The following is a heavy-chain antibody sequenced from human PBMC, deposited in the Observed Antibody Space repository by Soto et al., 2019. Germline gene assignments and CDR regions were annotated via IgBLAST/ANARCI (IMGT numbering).Heavy chain of an antibody. J-gene: IGHJ4*02. CDR1: GYTFTSYA. Sequence: QVRLVQSGAEVKKPGASVKVSCKASGYTFTSYAISWVRQVPGRGLEWMGWISAFNGKTNFAQSPQGRVTLTTDTSTSTAYMELRSLRSDDTAVYYCARGGRTARIDYWGQGTLVTVSS. CDR2: ISAFNGKT. CDR3: ARGGRTARIDY. D-gene: IGHD3-16*01. V-gene: IGHV1-18*01.